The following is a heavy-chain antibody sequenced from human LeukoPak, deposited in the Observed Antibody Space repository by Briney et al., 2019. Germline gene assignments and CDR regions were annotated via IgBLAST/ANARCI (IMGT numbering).Heavy chain of an antibody. J-gene: IGHJ6*01. CDR3: ARGGGRYYYYNMDV. CDR2: ISYDGSNK. Sequence: QPAGSLRLSCAASGFTFSSYAMHWVRQAPGKGLEWVAVISYDGSNKYYADSVEGLFTISRENSKNTLYLQMNSLRAEDTAVYYCARGGGRYYYYNMDVRGKGTTVTVSS. D-gene: IGHD3-16*01. CDR1: GFTFSSYA. V-gene: IGHV3-30*04.